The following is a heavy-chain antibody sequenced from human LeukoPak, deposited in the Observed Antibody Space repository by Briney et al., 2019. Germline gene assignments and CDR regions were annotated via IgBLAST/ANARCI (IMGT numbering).Heavy chain of an antibody. D-gene: IGHD3-22*01. CDR1: GFTFSSYA. CDR2: ISGSGGST. J-gene: IGHJ4*02. V-gene: IGHV3-23*01. Sequence: PGGSLRLSCAASGFTFSSYAMSWVRQAPGKGLEWVSAISGSGGSTYYADSVKGRFTISRDNSKNTLYLQMNSLRAEDTAVYYCAKGPSGYYYDSSGRYYLDYWGQGTLVTVSS. CDR3: AKGPSGYYYDSSGRYYLDY.